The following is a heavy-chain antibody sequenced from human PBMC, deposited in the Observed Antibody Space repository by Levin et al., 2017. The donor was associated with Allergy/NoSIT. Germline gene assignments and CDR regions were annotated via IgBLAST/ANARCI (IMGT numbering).Heavy chain of an antibody. D-gene: IGHD4-17*01. CDR1: GFTFSSYG. Sequence: GGSLRLSCAASGFTFSSYGMHWVRQAPGKGLEWVAVIWYDGSNKYYADSVKGRFTISRDNSKNTLYLQMNSLRAEDTAVYYCARVYGDRNDNYYDYYGMDVWGQGTTVTVSS. CDR2: IWYDGSNK. CDR3: ARVYGDRNDNYYDYYGMDV. J-gene: IGHJ6*02. V-gene: IGHV3-33*01.